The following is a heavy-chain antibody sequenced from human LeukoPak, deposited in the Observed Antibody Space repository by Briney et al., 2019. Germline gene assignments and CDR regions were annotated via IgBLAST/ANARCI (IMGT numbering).Heavy chain of an antibody. CDR3: ARYSYYDPRNWFDP. J-gene: IGHJ5*02. CDR1: GGTFSRYA. V-gene: IGHV1-69*01. CDR2: IIPIFGTS. Sequence: SVKVSCKGSGGTFSRYAFPWVRQPPGQGLEWMGGIIPIFGTSNYAQKFQGRVTISADESTSTVYMEMRSLRSEDTAVCYCARYSYYDPRNWFDPWGQGTLVTVSS. D-gene: IGHD5-12*01.